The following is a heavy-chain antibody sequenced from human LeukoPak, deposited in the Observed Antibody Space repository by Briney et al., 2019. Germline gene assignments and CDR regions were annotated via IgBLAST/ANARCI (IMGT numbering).Heavy chain of an antibody. V-gene: IGHV4-59*01. J-gene: IGHJ6*03. D-gene: IGHD5-12*01. CDR3: AGTTDRTGYDYGYYYIDV. Sequence: SETLSLTCAVYGGSFSGYYWSWIRQPPGKGLEWIGYIYYSGSTNYNPSLKSRVTISIDTSKSQFSLKLSSVTAADTAVYYCAGTTDRTGYDYGYYYIDVWGKGTTVTVSS. CDR2: IYYSGST. CDR1: GGSFSGYY.